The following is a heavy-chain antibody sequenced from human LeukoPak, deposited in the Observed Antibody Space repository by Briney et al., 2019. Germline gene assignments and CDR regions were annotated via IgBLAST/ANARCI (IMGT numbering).Heavy chain of an antibody. D-gene: IGHD2-2*01. J-gene: IGHJ4*02. CDR3: AKGQPSADY. CDR1: GSTFSSYG. V-gene: IGHV3-30*18. Sequence: GGSLRLSCAASGSTFSSYGMHWVRQAPGKGLEWVAVISYDGSNKYYADSVKGRFTISRDNSKNTLYLQMNSLRAEDTAVYYCAKGQPSADYWGQGTLVTVSS. CDR2: ISYDGSNK.